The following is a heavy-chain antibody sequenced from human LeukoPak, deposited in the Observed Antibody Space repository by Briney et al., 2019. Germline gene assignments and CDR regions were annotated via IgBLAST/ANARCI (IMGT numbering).Heavy chain of an antibody. J-gene: IGHJ4*02. V-gene: IGHV1-2*02. Sequence: EASVKVSCKASGYTFTGYYMHWVRQAPGQGLEWMGWINPNSGGTNYAQKFQGRVTMTRDTSISTAYMELSRLRSDDMAVYYCARGVFVVIPTGGKFDYWGQGTLVTVSS. D-gene: IGHD6-6*01. CDR3: ARGVFVVIPTGGKFDY. CDR1: GYTFTGYY. CDR2: INPNSGGT.